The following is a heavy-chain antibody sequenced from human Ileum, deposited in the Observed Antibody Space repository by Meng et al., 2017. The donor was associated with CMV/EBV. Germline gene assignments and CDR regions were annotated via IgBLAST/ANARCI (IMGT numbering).Heavy chain of an antibody. CDR2: ISAYSNYT. D-gene: IGHD2-21*01. CDR1: GYTFANYG. CDR3: ARARSGRVSSDCYLGPLDV. Sequence: ASVKVSCKTSGYTFANYGIVWVRQAPGQGLEWMGWISAYSNYTTYAQKVQDRVTMTTDTSTSTAFMELRSLRSDDTAVYFCARARSGRVSSDCYLGPLDVWSQGTTVTVSS. J-gene: IGHJ6*02. V-gene: IGHV1-18*01.